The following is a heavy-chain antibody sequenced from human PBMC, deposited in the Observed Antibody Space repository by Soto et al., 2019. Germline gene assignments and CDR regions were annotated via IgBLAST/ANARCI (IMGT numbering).Heavy chain of an antibody. CDR3: ARDYVGAYCSSTSCYSDYYYGMDV. J-gene: IGHJ6*02. CDR2: ISSSSSTI. Sequence: PGGSLRLSCAASGFTVSSYSMNWVRQAPGKGLEWVSYISSSSSTIYYAESVKGRFTISRDNAKNSLYLQMNSLRAEDTAVYYCARDYVGAYCSSTSCYSDYYYGMDVWGQGTTVTVSS. D-gene: IGHD2-2*01. V-gene: IGHV3-48*01. CDR1: GFTVSSYS.